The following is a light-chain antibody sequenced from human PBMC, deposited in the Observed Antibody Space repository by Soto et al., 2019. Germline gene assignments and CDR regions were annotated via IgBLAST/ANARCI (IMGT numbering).Light chain of an antibody. J-gene: IGKJ2*01. Sequence: EIVMTQSPASLSVSPGDGATLSCWASQSVASNVAWSQQKPGQGPRLLIHGASTRAAGVPARFSGSGSGTDFTLTISSLQSEDFAVYYCQQYHNWTPQYTFGQGTKLQIK. CDR1: QSVASN. CDR2: GAS. V-gene: IGKV3-15*01. CDR3: QQYHNWTPQYT.